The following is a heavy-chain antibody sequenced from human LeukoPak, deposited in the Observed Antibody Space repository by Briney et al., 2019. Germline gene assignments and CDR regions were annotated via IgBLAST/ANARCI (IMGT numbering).Heavy chain of an antibody. CDR3: ARGHYIGDYRYYYMDV. CDR2: MNPNSGNT. Sequence: ASVKVSCKASGYTFTGYDVNWVRQATGQGLERMGWMNPNSGNTDYARKFQGRVTMTTNTSISTAYMELSSLRSEDTAVYYCARGHYIGDYRYYYMDVWGKGTTVTVSS. CDR1: GYTFTGYD. J-gene: IGHJ6*03. D-gene: IGHD3-16*01. V-gene: IGHV1-8*01.